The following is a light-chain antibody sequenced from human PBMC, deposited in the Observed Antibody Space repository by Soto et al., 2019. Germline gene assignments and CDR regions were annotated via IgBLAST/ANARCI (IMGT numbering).Light chain of an antibody. CDR1: QRLSGY. CDR2: DVS. CDR3: QQRGSPTWT. J-gene: IGKJ1*01. Sequence: DILLTQSPASLSLFPGERATLSCRASQRLSGYIAWYQQKPGQAPRLVIYDVSTRAFGVPARFSGSGSGTEFTLPISNLEPDDFAVYHCQQRGSPTWTFGEGTKLEIK. V-gene: IGKV3-11*01.